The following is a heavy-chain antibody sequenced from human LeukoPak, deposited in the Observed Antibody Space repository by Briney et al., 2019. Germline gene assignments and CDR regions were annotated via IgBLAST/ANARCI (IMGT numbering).Heavy chain of an antibody. CDR1: GFTFSSYG. V-gene: IGHV3-30*18. D-gene: IGHD3-10*01. J-gene: IGHJ6*04. Sequence: GGSLRLSCAASGFTFSSYGMHWVRQAPGKGLEWVAVISYDGSNKYYADSVKGRFTISRDNSKNTLYLQMNSLRAEDTAVYYCAKQGGGSRGMDVWGKGTTVTVSS. CDR3: AKQGGGSRGMDV. CDR2: ISYDGSNK.